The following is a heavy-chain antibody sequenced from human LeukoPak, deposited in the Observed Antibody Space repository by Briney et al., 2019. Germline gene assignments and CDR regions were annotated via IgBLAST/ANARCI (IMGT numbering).Heavy chain of an antibody. CDR1: GFTFSSYG. Sequence: GGSLRLSCAASGFTFSSYGMHWVRQAPGKGLEWVAFIRYDGSNKYYADSVKGRFTISRDNSKNTLYLQMNSLRAEDTAVYYCAKDKVDFWSGLPHYFDYWGQGTLVTVSS. J-gene: IGHJ4*02. D-gene: IGHD3-3*01. CDR3: AKDKVDFWSGLPHYFDY. V-gene: IGHV3-30*02. CDR2: IRYDGSNK.